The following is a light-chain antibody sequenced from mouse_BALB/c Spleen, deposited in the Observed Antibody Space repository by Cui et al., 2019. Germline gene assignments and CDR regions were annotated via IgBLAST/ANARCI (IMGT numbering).Light chain of an antibody. CDR3: QHFWGTPFT. CDR1: ENIYSN. V-gene: IGKV12-46*01. Sequence: DIQMTQAPASRSVSVGETVTITCRASENIYSNLAWYQQKQGKSPQLLVYAATNLADGVPSRFSGSGSGTQYSLKINRLQSEDFGSYYCQHFWGTPFTFGSGTKLEIK. CDR2: AAT. J-gene: IGKJ4*01.